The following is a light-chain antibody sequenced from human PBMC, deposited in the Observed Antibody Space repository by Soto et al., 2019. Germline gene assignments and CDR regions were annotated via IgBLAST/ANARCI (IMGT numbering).Light chain of an antibody. CDR2: DVS. J-gene: IGLJ1*01. CDR3: SSYTSRNTLFV. Sequence: QSALTQPASVSGSPGQSITISCTGTSSDVGGYNYVSWYQQHPGKAPKLMIYDVSNRPSGVSNHFSGSKSGNTASLTISGLQAEDEADYYCSSYTSRNTLFVCGTGTKVTVL. V-gene: IGLV2-14*03. CDR1: SSDVGGYNY.